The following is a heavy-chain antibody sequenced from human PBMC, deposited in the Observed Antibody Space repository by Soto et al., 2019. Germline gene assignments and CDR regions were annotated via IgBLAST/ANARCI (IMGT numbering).Heavy chain of an antibody. V-gene: IGHV6-1*01. CDR3: ATWRFDY. CDR1: GDSVSSNSAA. CDR2: TYYRSKWYN. Sequence: PSQTLSLTCAISGDSVSSNSAAWNWISHSPSRGLEWLGRTYYRSKWYNDYAVSMRSRITINPDTTKNQFSLQLNSATPEDTAVYYCATWRFDYWGQGTQVTVSS. J-gene: IGHJ4*02.